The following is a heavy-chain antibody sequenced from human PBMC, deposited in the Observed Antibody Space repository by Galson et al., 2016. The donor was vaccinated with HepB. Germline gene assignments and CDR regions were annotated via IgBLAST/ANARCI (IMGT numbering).Heavy chain of an antibody. CDR1: GFTFNSYW. CDR3: ACPAGGNWTDY. Sequence: SLRLSCAASGFTFNSYWMAWVRQAPGKGLEWVANIKQDGSEKYYVDSVKGLFTISRDNAKNSLYLQMNSLRVKDTAVYYCACPAGGNWTDYWGQGTLVTVSS. V-gene: IGHV3-7*05. CDR2: IKQDGSEK. J-gene: IGHJ4*02. D-gene: IGHD1-1*01.